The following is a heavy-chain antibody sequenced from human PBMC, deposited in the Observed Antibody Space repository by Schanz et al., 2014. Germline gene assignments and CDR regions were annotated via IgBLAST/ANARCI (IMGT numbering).Heavy chain of an antibody. J-gene: IGHJ4*02. CDR3: AKKVPAYNPFDS. V-gene: IGHV3-23*04. CDR1: GFSFSSYA. CDR2: LSEGGGGT. Sequence: EVQLVESGGGVVQPGRSLRLSCAASGFSFSSYAMGWVRQARGKRLEWVSALSEGGGGTHYADSVRGRFTISSDSSKNTLYLQMSSLRADDTAVYFCAKKVPAYNPFDSWGQGTLVTVSS. D-gene: IGHD1-1*01.